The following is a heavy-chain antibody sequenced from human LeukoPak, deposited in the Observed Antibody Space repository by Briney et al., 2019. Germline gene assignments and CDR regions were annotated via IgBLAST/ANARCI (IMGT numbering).Heavy chain of an antibody. CDR2: IYENGGTT. CDR3: AKDFRIGYSAHFDY. V-gene: IGHV3-23*01. CDR1: GFTFRSHA. D-gene: IGHD2-21*01. J-gene: IGHJ4*02. Sequence: GGSLRLSCVGSGFTFRSHAMSWVRQAPEKGLEFVSGIYENGGTTYYADSVKGRFSTSRDNSKNTLYLQMDSLRGEDTAVYYCAKDFRIGYSAHFDYWGQGALVTVSS.